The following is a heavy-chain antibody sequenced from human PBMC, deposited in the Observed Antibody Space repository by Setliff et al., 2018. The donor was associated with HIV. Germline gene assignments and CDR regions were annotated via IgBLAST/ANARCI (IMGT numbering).Heavy chain of an antibody. V-gene: IGHV4-34*01. Sequence: KTSETLSLTCAVYGGSFSGYYWSWLRQPPGKGLEWIGEINHSGNINYTPSLKSRVTISVDTSKNQFSLKLTSVSAADTAVYYCARGVVLMGITTRWFDPWGQGTLVTVSS. CDR1: GGSFSGYY. CDR2: INHSGNI. D-gene: IGHD3-22*01. CDR3: ARGVVLMGITTRWFDP. J-gene: IGHJ5*02.